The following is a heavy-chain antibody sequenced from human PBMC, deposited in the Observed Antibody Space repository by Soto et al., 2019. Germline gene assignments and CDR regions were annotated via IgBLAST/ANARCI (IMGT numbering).Heavy chain of an antibody. J-gene: IGHJ5*02. V-gene: IGHV4-39*01. Sequence: PSETLSLTCTVSGGSISSSSYYWGWIRQPPGKGLEWIGSIYYSGSTYYNPSLKSRVTISVDTSKNQFSLKLSSVTAADTAVYYCARHGRYCSSTSCYGRITMVRGDVNWFDPWGQGTLVTVSS. D-gene: IGHD2-2*01. CDR2: IYYSGST. CDR1: GGSISSSSYY. CDR3: ARHGRYCSSTSCYGRITMVRGDVNWFDP.